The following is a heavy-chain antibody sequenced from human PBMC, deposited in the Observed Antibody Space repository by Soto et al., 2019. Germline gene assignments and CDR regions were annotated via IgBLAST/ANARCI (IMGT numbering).Heavy chain of an antibody. Sequence: ASVKVSCKASGYTFTSYYMHCLRQAPGQGLEWMGIINPSGGSTSYAQKFQGRVTMTRDTSTSTVYMELSSLRSEDTAVYYCARVGIHDAFDIWGQGTMVTVSS. V-gene: IGHV1-46*01. CDR1: GYTFTSYY. CDR3: ARVGIHDAFDI. CDR2: INPSGGST. J-gene: IGHJ3*02. D-gene: IGHD6-13*01.